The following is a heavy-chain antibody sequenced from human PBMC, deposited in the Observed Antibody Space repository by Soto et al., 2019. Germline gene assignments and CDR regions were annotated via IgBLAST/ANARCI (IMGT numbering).Heavy chain of an antibody. Sequence: ASVKVSCKVSGCTLTEFSIYWVRQAPGKGLEWMGGFDPEDGETIYAQKFQGRVTMTEDTSTDTVYMELSSLRSEDTAVYYCATSAVTTFDYWGQGTPVTVSS. CDR2: FDPEDGET. V-gene: IGHV1-24*01. D-gene: IGHD4-17*01. J-gene: IGHJ4*02. CDR3: ATSAVTTFDY. CDR1: GCTLTEFS.